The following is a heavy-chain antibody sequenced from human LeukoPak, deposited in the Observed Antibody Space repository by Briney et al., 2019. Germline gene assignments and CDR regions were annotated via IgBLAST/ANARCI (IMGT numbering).Heavy chain of an antibody. CDR3: ARERSPDYGMDV. Sequence: ASVKVSCKASGGTFSSYAISWVRQAPGQGLEWMGGIIPIFGTANYAQKFQGRVTITADESTSTAYMELSSLRSEDTAVYYCARERSPDYGMDVWGQGTTVTVSS. J-gene: IGHJ6*02. CDR1: GGTFSSYA. CDR2: IIPIFGTA. V-gene: IGHV1-69*01.